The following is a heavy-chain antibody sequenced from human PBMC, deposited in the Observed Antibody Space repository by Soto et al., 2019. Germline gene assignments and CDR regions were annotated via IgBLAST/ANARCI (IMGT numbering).Heavy chain of an antibody. CDR3: AANREPSGYDNYYGMDV. J-gene: IGHJ6*02. CDR1: GYTFTSYD. CDR2: MNPNSGNT. V-gene: IGHV1-8*01. D-gene: IGHD5-12*01. Sequence: QVQLVQSGAEVKKPGASVKVSCKASGYTFTSYDINRVRQATGQGLEWMGWMNPNSGNTGYAQKFQGRVTMTRNTSISTAYMELSSLRSEDTAVYYCAANREPSGYDNYYGMDVWGQGTTVTVSS.